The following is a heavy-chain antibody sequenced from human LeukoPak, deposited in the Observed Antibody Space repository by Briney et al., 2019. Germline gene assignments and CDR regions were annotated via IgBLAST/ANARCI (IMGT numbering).Heavy chain of an antibody. V-gene: IGHV3-48*02. J-gene: IGHJ4*02. CDR1: GFTFSTYG. D-gene: IGHD1-26*01. Sequence: GGSLRLSCAASGFTFSTYGVNWVRQAPGKGLEWVSYISSGSGTIYYADSVKGRFTISRDNAKNSLYLQSNSLRDEDTAVYYCAPHRDGSYPFDYWGQGTLVTVSS. CDR3: APHRDGSYPFDY. CDR2: ISSGSGTI.